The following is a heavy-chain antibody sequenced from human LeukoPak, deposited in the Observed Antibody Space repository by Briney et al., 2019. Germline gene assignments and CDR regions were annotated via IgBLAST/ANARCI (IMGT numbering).Heavy chain of an antibody. V-gene: IGHV4-39*07. CDR1: GGSISSSSYY. CDR3: ARVRAGAWELLLVGYYYYYMDV. D-gene: IGHD1-26*01. J-gene: IGHJ6*03. Sequence: PSETLSLTCTVSGGSISSSSYYWGWIRQPPGKGLEWIGSIYYSGSTYYNPSLKSRVTISVDTSKNQFSLKLSSVTAADTAVYYCARVRAGAWELLLVGYYYYYMDVWGKGTTVTVSS. CDR2: IYYSGST.